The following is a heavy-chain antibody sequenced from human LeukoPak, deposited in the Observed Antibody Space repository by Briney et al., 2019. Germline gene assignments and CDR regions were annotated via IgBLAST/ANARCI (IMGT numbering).Heavy chain of an antibody. CDR3: VVTDYGDY. J-gene: IGHJ4*02. V-gene: IGHV3-30*04. D-gene: IGHD4-17*01. CDR2: ISYGGSSK. Sequence: PGRSLRLSCAASGFTFSSYAIHWVRQAPGKGLEWVAIISYGGSSKYYADSVKGRFTISRDNSKNTLYLQMNSLRAEDTAVYYCVVTDYGDYWGRGTLVTVSS. CDR1: GFTFSSYA.